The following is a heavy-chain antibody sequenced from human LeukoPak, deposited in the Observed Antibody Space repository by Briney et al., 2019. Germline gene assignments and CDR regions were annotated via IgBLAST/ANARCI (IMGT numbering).Heavy chain of an antibody. CDR3: ARDPATQVHSSSFDY. Sequence: PGGSLRLSCAASGFTFSSYGMHWVRQAPGKGLEWVAVIWYDGSNKYYADSVKGRFTISRDNSKNTLYLQMNSLRAEDTAVYYCARDPATQVHSSSFDYWGQGTLVTVSS. CDR1: GFTFSSYG. J-gene: IGHJ4*02. D-gene: IGHD6-6*01. V-gene: IGHV3-30*19. CDR2: IWYDGSNK.